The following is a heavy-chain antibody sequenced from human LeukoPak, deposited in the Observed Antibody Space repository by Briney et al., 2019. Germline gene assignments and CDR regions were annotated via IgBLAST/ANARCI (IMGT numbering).Heavy chain of an antibody. CDR1: GYTLTSYD. J-gene: IGHJ6*02. Sequence: ASVKVSCKASGYTLTSYDINWVRQATGQGLEWMGWINPNSGNTGYAQKFQGRVTMTRNTSISTAYMELSSLRSEDTAVYYCASGTDYGDYEGYYYGMDVWGQGTTVTVSS. V-gene: IGHV1-8*01. D-gene: IGHD4-17*01. CDR2: INPNSGNT. CDR3: ASGTDYGDYEGYYYGMDV.